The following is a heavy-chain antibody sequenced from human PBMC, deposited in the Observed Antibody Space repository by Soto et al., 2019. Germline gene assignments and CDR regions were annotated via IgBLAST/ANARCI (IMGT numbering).Heavy chain of an antibody. Sequence: GGSLRLSCAASGFNFRNFAMSWVRQAPGKGLEWVSGMSERSGPPLYADSVKGRFTISRDNSKSTLYLEMNNLRPEDTAVYYCAKDQDNTDYYWIFDLWGRGTPVTVSS. V-gene: IGHV3-23*01. CDR1: GFNFRNFA. CDR3: AKDQDNTDYYWIFDL. CDR2: MSERSGPP. D-gene: IGHD4-17*01. J-gene: IGHJ2*01.